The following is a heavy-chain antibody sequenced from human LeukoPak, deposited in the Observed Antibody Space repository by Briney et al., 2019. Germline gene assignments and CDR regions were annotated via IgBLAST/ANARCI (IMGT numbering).Heavy chain of an antibody. CDR3: ARKYVGKQLGYYYYYYMDV. CDR1: GGSISSYY. D-gene: IGHD6-13*01. J-gene: IGHJ6*03. CDR2: INHSGST. V-gene: IGHV4-34*01. Sequence: NPSETLSLTCTVSGGSISSYYWSWIRQPPGKGLEWIGEINHSGSTNYNPSLKSRVTISVDTSKNQFSLKLSSVTAADTAVYYCARKYVGKQLGYYYYYYMDVWGKGTTVTVSS.